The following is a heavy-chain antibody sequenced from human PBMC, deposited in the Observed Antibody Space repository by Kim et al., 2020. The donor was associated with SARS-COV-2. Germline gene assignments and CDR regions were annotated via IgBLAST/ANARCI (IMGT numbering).Heavy chain of an antibody. Sequence: GGSLRLSCAASGFTFSSYGMHWVRQAPGKGLEWVAAISYAGSNKYYADSVKGRFTISRDNSKNTLYLQMNSLRAEDTAVYYCAKDISNSHGWFGGLLPTLYYYGMDVWGQGTTVTVSS. D-gene: IGHD3-10*01. CDR3: AKDISNSHGWFGGLLPTLYYYGMDV. CDR1: GFTFSSYG. J-gene: IGHJ6*02. CDR2: ISYAGSNK. V-gene: IGHV3-30*18.